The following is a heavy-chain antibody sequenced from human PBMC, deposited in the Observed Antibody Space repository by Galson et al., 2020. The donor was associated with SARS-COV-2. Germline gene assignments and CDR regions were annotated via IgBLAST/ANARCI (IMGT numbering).Heavy chain of an antibody. CDR3: ARVYRGSYGDY. Sequence: ASVKVSCKASGYTFTSYGISWVRQAPGQGLEWMGWISAYNGNTNYAQKLQGRVTMTTDTSTSTAYTELRSLRSDDTAVYYCARVYRGSYGDYWGQGTLVTVSS. V-gene: IGHV1-18*01. CDR2: ISAYNGNT. D-gene: IGHD1-26*01. CDR1: GYTFTSYG. J-gene: IGHJ4*02.